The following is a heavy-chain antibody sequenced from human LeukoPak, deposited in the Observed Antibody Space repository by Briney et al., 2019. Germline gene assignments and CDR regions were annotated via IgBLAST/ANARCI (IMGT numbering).Heavy chain of an antibody. CDR2: IYYSGST. Sequence: SETLSLTCAVSGGSISSGGYSWSWIRQPPGKGLEWIGYIYYSGSTYYNPSLKSRVTISVDTSKNQFSLKLSSVTAADTAMYYCARYRRGMVVVPAADWYFDLWGRGTLVTVSS. CDR1: GGSISSGGYS. CDR3: ARYRRGMVVVPAADWYFDL. D-gene: IGHD2-2*01. J-gene: IGHJ2*01. V-gene: IGHV4-30-4*07.